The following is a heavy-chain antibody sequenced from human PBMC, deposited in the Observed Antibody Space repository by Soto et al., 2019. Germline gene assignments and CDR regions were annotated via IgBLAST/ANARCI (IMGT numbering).Heavy chain of an antibody. V-gene: IGHV4-59*08. D-gene: IGHD2-15*01. Sequence: SETLSLTCTVSGASISGYHWSWIRQFPGKGLECLGYISYSGATNYNPSLKSRVTMSIDTSKNQFSLQLNSVTAADTAVYYCARARLGYCSGGSCYFWFDPWGQGTLVTVSS. CDR3: ARARLGYCSGGSCYFWFDP. CDR2: ISYSGAT. CDR1: GASISGYH. J-gene: IGHJ5*02.